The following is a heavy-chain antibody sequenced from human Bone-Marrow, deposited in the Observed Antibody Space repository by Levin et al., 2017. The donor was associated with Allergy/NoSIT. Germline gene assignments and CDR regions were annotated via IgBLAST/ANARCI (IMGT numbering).Heavy chain of an antibody. CDR3: ARSQYYDYIWGSFLGAFDY. D-gene: IGHD3-16*01. CDR2: ISSSSGYI. Sequence: LSLTCAASGFTFRDYYMSWVRQAPGKGLEWVSYISSSSGYIDYADSVKGRFTISRDNAKNSLYLQMNSLRAEDTAVYYCARSQYYDYIWGSFLGAFDYWGQGALVTVSS. V-gene: IGHV3-11*06. J-gene: IGHJ4*02. CDR1: GFTFRDYY.